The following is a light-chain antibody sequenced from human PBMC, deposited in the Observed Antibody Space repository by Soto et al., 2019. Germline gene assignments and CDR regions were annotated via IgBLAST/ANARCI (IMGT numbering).Light chain of an antibody. CDR1: QSVRTS. Sequence: EVVLTQSPATLSLSPGERATLSCRASQSVRTSLAWYQHKPGQAPRLVIYDASLRANGVPARFGGSGSGTDFTLTINSLEPEDFAVYYCQQYGSSSYTFGQGTKLEIK. CDR2: DAS. CDR3: QQYGSSSYT. V-gene: IGKV3-11*01. J-gene: IGKJ2*01.